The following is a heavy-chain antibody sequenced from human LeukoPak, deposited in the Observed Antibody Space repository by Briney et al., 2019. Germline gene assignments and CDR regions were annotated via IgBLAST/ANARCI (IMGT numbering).Heavy chain of an antibody. CDR2: IYTSGST. CDR3: ARARQSLRYYYGSGNYDI. Sequence: SETLSLTCAVYGGSFSGYYWSWIRQPAGKGLEWIGRIYTSGSTNYNPSLKSRVTISVDTSKNQFSLKLSSVTAADTAVYYCARARQSLRYYYGSGNYDIWGQGTMVTVSS. J-gene: IGHJ3*02. V-gene: IGHV4-59*10. CDR1: GGSFSGYY. D-gene: IGHD3-10*01.